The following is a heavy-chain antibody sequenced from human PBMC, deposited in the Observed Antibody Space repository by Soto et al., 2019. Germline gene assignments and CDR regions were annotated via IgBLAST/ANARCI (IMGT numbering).Heavy chain of an antibody. Sequence: SETLSLTCAVSGASFRGYHWGWIRQPPGKGLEWIGYINYDGTTNYNPSLKSRVTISLDTSKNQFSLRLSSVTAADTAVYYCATYLGGGSGRGSWGQGALVTVSS. CDR1: GASFRGYH. V-gene: IGHV4-59*08. CDR3: ATYLGGGSGRGS. CDR2: INYDGTT. J-gene: IGHJ5*02. D-gene: IGHD3-10*01.